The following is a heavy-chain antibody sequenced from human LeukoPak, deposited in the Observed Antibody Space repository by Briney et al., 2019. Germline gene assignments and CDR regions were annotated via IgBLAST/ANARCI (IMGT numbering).Heavy chain of an antibody. J-gene: IGHJ6*03. CDR3: ATHGALDYYYYMDV. D-gene: IGHD4-17*01. Sequence: GGSLRLSCAASGFIFTSYAMSWVRQAPGKGLEWVSTISGRGGSTYDADSVKGRFTISRDNSKNTLFLQMDSLRAEDTAVYYCATHGALDYYYYMDVWGKGTTVTVSS. V-gene: IGHV3-23*01. CDR2: ISGRGGST. CDR1: GFIFTSYA.